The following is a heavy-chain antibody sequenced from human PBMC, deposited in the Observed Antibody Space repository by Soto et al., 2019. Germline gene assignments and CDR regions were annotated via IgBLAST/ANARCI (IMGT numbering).Heavy chain of an antibody. J-gene: IGHJ3*02. CDR2: FDPEDGET. CDR1: GYTLIELP. D-gene: IGHD4-4*01. V-gene: IGHV1-24*01. Sequence: SVKVAGNVSGYTLIELPMHWVRHAPGKGLEWMGAFDPEDGETIYAQKFKGRVTMTEDTSTDTAYMELSSLRSEDTAVYYCATGHYSNYPLDAFDIWGQGTMVSVSS. CDR3: ATGHYSNYPLDAFDI.